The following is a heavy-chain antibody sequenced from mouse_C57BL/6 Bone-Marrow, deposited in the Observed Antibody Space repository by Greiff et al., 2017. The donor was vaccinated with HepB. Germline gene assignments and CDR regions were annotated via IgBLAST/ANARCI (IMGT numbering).Heavy chain of an antibody. V-gene: IGHV1-69*01. Sequence: QVQLQQPGAELVMPGASVKLSCKASGYTFTSYWMHWVKQRPGQGLEWIGEIDPSDSYTNYNQKFKGKSTLTVDKSSSTAYMQLSSLTSEDSAVYYCARHSGYAMDYGGQGTSVTVSS. CDR1: GYTFTSYW. CDR3: ARHSGYAMDY. D-gene: IGHD1-3*01. J-gene: IGHJ4*01. CDR2: IDPSDSYT.